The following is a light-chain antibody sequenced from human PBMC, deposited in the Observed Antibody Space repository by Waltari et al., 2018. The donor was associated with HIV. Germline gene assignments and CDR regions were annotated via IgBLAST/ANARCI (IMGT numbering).Light chain of an antibody. CDR3: GTWDSALSGHYV. CDR1: SSNIGNNY. J-gene: IGLJ1*01. Sequence: QPALTQPPSASAAPGQKVHISCSGASSNIGNNYVACYQQVPGTAPKLLIYDNNKRPSGIPDRVSGSKSGTSATLDIAGLQTGDEADYYCGTWDSALSGHYVFGTGTKVTVL. CDR2: DNN. V-gene: IGLV1-51*01.